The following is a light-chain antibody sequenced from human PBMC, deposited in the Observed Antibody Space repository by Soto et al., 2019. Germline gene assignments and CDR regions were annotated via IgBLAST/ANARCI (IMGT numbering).Light chain of an antibody. CDR2: SNA. CDR1: NSSIGAGHH. J-gene: IGLJ2*01. Sequence: QSVLTQPPSVTGAPGQRVTISCSGSNSSIGAGHHVNWYQQFPGSAPKLLIYSNAARPSGVPDRFSGSKSGTSASLPITGLQAEDEADYYCQSFDSHVLGLLFGVGTKLTVL. CDR3: QSFDSHVLGLL. V-gene: IGLV1-40*01.